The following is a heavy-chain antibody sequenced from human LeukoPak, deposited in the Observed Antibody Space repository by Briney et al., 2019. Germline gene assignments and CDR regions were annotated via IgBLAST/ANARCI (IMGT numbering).Heavy chain of an antibody. CDR2: IYYSGST. D-gene: IGHD3-3*01. J-gene: IGHJ4*02. V-gene: IGHV4-39*07. Sequence: SETLSLTCTVSGGSISRSSYYWGWIRQPPGKGLEWIGSIYYSGSTYYNPSLKSRVTISVDTSKNQFSLKLSSVTAADTAVYYCAGIPDWSGLIGYWGQGTLVTVSS. CDR1: GGSISRSSYY. CDR3: AGIPDWSGLIGY.